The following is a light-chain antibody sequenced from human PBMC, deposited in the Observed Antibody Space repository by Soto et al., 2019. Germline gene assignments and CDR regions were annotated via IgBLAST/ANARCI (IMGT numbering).Light chain of an antibody. CDR3: HSRA. Sequence: DIQMTQSPASLSSSVGDIXTITCRASQTISNWLAWYQVKPGKAPKLLMHDASTLESGVPSRFSGSGSETEFTLTISRLQPDDFATYFCHSRAFGQGTRLEIK. V-gene: IGKV1-5*01. CDR2: DAS. J-gene: IGKJ5*01. CDR1: QTISNW.